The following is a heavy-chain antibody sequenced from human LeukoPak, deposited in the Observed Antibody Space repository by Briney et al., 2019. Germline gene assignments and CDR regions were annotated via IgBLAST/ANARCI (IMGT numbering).Heavy chain of an antibody. CDR3: ARDSSSVVAGTLWFDP. V-gene: IGHV1-18*01. CDR2: ISAYNGNT. D-gene: IGHD6-19*01. CDR1: GYTFTSYG. Sequence: ASVKASCKASGYTFTSYGISWVRQAPGQGLEWMGWISAYNGNTNYAQKLQGRVTMTTDTSTSTAYMELRSLRSDDTAVYYCARDSSSVVAGTLWFDPWGQGTLVTVSS. J-gene: IGHJ5*02.